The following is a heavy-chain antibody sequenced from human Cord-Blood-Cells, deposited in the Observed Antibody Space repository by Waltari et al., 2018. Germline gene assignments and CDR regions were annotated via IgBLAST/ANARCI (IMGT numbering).Heavy chain of an antibody. CDR1: GFTVSSNY. Sequence: EVQLVESGGGLVQPGGSLRLSCAASGFTVSSNYMSWVRQAPGKGLEWGSVIYSGGSTYYADSVKGRFTISRHNSKNTLYLQMNSLRAEDTAVYYCAGIAAAGNDAFDIWGQGTMVTVSS. J-gene: IGHJ3*02. V-gene: IGHV3-53*04. CDR2: IYSGGST. D-gene: IGHD6-13*01. CDR3: AGIAAAGNDAFDI.